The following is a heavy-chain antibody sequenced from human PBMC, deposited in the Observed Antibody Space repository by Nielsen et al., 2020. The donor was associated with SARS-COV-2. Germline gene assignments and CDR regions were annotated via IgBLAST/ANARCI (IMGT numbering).Heavy chain of an antibody. Sequence: GGSLRLSCAASGFTFGTSWMSWVRQAPGKGLMVVSVINTDGSNTLYADSVKGRFTISRDNSRNTLYLQMNSLGAEDTAVYYCVRDYFASFDYWGQGTLVTVPS. CDR2: INTDGSNT. J-gene: IGHJ4*02. CDR1: GFTFGTSW. D-gene: IGHD2/OR15-2a*01. CDR3: VRDYFASFDY. V-gene: IGHV3-74*01.